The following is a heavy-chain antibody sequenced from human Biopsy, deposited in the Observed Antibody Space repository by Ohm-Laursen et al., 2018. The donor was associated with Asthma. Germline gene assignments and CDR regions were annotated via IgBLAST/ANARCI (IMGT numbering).Heavy chain of an antibody. CDR3: ARDLRSDNWNPWGMDV. V-gene: IGHV3-53*05. D-gene: IGHD1-20*01. J-gene: IGHJ6*02. CDR2: IYSGGGT. CDR1: GFTVSTNG. Sequence: SLRLSCAASGFTVSTNGMSWVRQPPGKGLEWVSVIYSGGGTYYADSVQGRVTISRDNSKNTLSLQMNSLRVEDTAVYYCARDLRSDNWNPWGMDVWGLGTTVTVAS.